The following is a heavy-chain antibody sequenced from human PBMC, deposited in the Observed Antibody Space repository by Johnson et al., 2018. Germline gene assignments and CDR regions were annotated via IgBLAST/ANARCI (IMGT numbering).Heavy chain of an antibody. Sequence: EVQLLESGGGLVQPGGSLRLSCAASGFIFSDNAMSWVRQAPGKGLEWISSISSTRSVIYYADSLKGRFTISRDNVKTSMYLKMKSLRDEDTAVYYCARRRDGYFSGADCFIDAFDIWVQGTMVTVSS. CDR2: ISSTRSVI. V-gene: IGHV3-48*02. J-gene: IGHJ3*02. CDR3: ARRRDGYFSGADCFIDAFDI. CDR1: GFIFSDNA. D-gene: IGHD2-15*01.